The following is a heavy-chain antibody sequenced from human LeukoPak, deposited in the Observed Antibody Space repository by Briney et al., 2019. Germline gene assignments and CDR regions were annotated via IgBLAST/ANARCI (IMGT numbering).Heavy chain of an antibody. D-gene: IGHD4-17*01. CDR3: ARGGHYGDYADKVDY. Sequence: SETLSLTCTVSGGSISSSSYYWGWLRQPPGKGLEWIGSIYYSGSTYYNPSLKSRVTISVDTSKNQFSLKLSSVTAADTALYYCARGGHYGDYADKVDYWGQGTLVTVSS. J-gene: IGHJ4*02. CDR2: IYYSGST. V-gene: IGHV4-39*07. CDR1: GGSISSSSYY.